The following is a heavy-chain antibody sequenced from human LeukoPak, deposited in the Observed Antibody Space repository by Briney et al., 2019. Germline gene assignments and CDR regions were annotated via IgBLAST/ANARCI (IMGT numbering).Heavy chain of an antibody. Sequence: SETLSLTCIVSGGSITSYSWGWIRQPAGKGLEWIGRLSPTGSFTYGPSLKSRVTMSVDTSKNHFSPKLNSVTAADTAVYYCARALGDNQAFDIWGQGTVVTVSS. D-gene: IGHD1-14*01. CDR2: LSPTGSF. CDR3: ARALGDNQAFDI. J-gene: IGHJ3*02. CDR1: GGSITSYS. V-gene: IGHV4-4*07.